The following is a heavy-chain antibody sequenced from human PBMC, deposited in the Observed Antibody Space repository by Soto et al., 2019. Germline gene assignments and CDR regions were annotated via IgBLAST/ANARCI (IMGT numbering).Heavy chain of an antibody. Sequence: QVQLVQSGAEVKKPGSSVKVSCKASGGTFSSYAISWVRQAPGQGLEWMGGIIPIFGTANYAQKFQGRVTITAHESARNAYMDLNSVRSEDTAVYDSRTVAPPHLGSYACGQSSTVTVS. J-gene: IGHJ6*02. V-gene: IGHV1-69*01. CDR2: IIPIFGTA. D-gene: IGHD4-4*01. CDR3: RTVAPPHLGSYA. CDR1: GGTFSSYA.